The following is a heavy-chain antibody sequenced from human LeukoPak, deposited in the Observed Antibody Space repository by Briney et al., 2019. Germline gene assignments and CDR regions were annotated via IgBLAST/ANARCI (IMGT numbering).Heavy chain of an antibody. CDR2: IYTNGNT. D-gene: IGHD1-1*01. Sequence: SETLSLTCTVSGGSISSYYWSWIRQPAGKGLEWIGRIYTNGNTNYNPSLKSRVTMSVDTSKTQFSLKLSSVTAADTAVYYCARNGLATVPYYFYYMDVWGKGTTVTISS. V-gene: IGHV4-4*07. J-gene: IGHJ6*03. CDR1: GGSISSYY. CDR3: ARNGLATVPYYFYYMDV.